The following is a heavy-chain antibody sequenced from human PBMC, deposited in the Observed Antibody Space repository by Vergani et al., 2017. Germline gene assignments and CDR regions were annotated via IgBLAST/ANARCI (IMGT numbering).Heavy chain of an antibody. CDR2: ISSSSSYI. J-gene: IGHJ4*02. CDR3: ARDREGGEDY. Sequence: EVQLVESGGGLVKPGGSLRLSCAASGFTFSSYSMNWVRQAPGRGLEWVSSISSSSSYIYYADSVKGRFTISRDNAKNSLYLQMNSLRAEDTAVYYCARDREGGEDYWGQGTLVTVSS. CDR1: GFTFSSYS. V-gene: IGHV3-21*01. D-gene: IGHD1-26*01.